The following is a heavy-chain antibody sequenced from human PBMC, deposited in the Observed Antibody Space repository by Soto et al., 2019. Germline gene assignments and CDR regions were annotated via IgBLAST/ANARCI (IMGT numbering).Heavy chain of an antibody. CDR2: INPASGHT. CDR1: GYTFTTYA. V-gene: IGHV1-3*01. J-gene: IGHJ6*02. Sequence: QVQLVQSGAEVKKPGASVKVSCKDSGYTFTTYALHWVRQAPGQRPEWMGWINPASGHTKYSKRFQDRVTITRDTSAITGYMELTSPRSEDTAVYYCRRSVLGATGEILYNAMDVWGQGTTITVSS. CDR3: RRSVLGATGEILYNAMDV. D-gene: IGHD1-26*01.